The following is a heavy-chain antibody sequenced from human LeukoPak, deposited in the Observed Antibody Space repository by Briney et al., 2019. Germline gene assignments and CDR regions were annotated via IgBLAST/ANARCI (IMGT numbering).Heavy chain of an antibody. CDR3: AREGGDSNSDYFDY. D-gene: IGHD4-11*01. CDR2: IYYSGST. V-gene: IGHV4-30-4*08. CDR1: GGSISCGDYY. J-gene: IGHJ4*02. Sequence: PSETLTLTCSVSGGSISCGDYYWSWIRQPPGKGLEWIGYIYYSGSTYYNPSLKSRVTISVDTSKNQFSLKLSSVTAADTAVYYCAREGGDSNSDYFDYWGQGTLVTVSS.